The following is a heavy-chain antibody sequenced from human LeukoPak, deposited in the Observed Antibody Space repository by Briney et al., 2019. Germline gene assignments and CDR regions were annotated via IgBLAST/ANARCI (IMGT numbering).Heavy chain of an antibody. D-gene: IGHD6-19*01. J-gene: IGHJ4*02. CDR3: ASSTGYSSGWDFDY. CDR1: GDSVSSNSAA. V-gene: IGHV6-1*01. Sequence: SQTLSLTCAISGDSVSSNSAAWNWIRQSPSRGLEWLGRTYYRSKWYNDYAVSVKSRITINPDTSKNQFSLQLNSVTPEDTAVYYCASSTGYSSGWDFDYWGQGTLVTVSS. CDR2: TYYRSKWYN.